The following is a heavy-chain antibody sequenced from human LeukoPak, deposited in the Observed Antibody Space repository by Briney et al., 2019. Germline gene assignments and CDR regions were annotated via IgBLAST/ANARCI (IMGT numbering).Heavy chain of an antibody. Sequence: SETLSLACTVSGGSISSYYWSWIRQPPGKGLEWIGYIYYSGRTNYNPSLKSRVTISVDTSKNQFSLKLSSVTAADTAVYYCARVAVAVDYWGQGTLVTVSS. V-gene: IGHV4-59*01. CDR3: ARVAVAVDY. D-gene: IGHD6-19*01. CDR1: GGSISSYY. J-gene: IGHJ4*02. CDR2: IYYSGRT.